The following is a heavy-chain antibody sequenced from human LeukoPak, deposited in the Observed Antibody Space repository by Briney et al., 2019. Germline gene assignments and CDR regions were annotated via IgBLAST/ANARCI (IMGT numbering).Heavy chain of an antibody. CDR2: ISAYNGNT. Sequence: GASVKVSCKASGYTFTSYGISWVRQAPGQGLEWMGWISAYNGNTNYAQKLQGRVTMTTDPSTSTAYMELRSLRSDDTAVYYCARDMVRGVITPSDAFDIWGQGTMVTVSS. J-gene: IGHJ3*02. D-gene: IGHD3-10*01. CDR1: GYTFTSYG. V-gene: IGHV1-18*01. CDR3: ARDMVRGVITPSDAFDI.